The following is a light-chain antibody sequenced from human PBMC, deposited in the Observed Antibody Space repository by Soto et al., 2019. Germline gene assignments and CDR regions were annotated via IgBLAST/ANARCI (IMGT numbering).Light chain of an antibody. CDR1: QSVSSN. J-gene: IGKJ4*01. V-gene: IGKV3-15*01. Sequence: EIVMTQSPATLSVSPGERATLSCRASQSVSSNLAWYQQKPGQTPKLLIYVASTRATVIPARFRGSGSGTEFTLTISSLQSEDFAVYYCQQYNVWPLTFGGGTKVEFK. CDR3: QQYNVWPLT. CDR2: VAS.